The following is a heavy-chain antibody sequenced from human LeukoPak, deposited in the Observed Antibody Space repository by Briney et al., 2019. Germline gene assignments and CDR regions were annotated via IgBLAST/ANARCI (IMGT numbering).Heavy chain of an antibody. V-gene: IGHV3-53*01. D-gene: IGHD1-26*01. CDR1: GFTFSSCW. CDR2: LYSAGST. J-gene: IGHJ4*02. Sequence: GGSLRLSCAASGFTFSSCWMHWVRQAPGKGLVWVSVLYSAGSTSHADSVKGRFTISRDNSKNTVYLQMNSLRAEDTAVYYCARVWELSFDYWGQGTLVTVSS. CDR3: ARVWELSFDY.